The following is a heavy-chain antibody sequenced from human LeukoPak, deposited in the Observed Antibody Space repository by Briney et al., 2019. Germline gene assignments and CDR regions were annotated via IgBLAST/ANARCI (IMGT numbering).Heavy chain of an antibody. CDR1: GGSFSGYY. CDR2: INHSGST. Sequence: SETLSLTCAVCGGSFSGYYWSWIRQPPGKGVEWIGEINHSGSTNYNPSLKSRVTISVDTSKNQFSLKLSSVTAPDTAVYYCAGRPTTVTGSWFDPWGQGTLVTVSS. D-gene: IGHD4-11*01. V-gene: IGHV4-34*01. J-gene: IGHJ5*02. CDR3: AGRPTTVTGSWFDP.